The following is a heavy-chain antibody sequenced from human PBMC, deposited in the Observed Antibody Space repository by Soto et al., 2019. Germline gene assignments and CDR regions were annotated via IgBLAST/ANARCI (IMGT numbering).Heavy chain of an antibody. Sequence: PGGSLRLSCAVSGFTFRSYWMHWVRQAPGKGLVWVSRISIDGSTTVYADSVKGRFTISKDDAKNTLYLQMNSLRVEDTAVYYCVRDTPHNWFDPWGQGTLVTVSS. CDR1: GFTFRSYW. J-gene: IGHJ5*02. V-gene: IGHV3-74*01. CDR2: ISIDGSTT. CDR3: VRDTPHNWFDP.